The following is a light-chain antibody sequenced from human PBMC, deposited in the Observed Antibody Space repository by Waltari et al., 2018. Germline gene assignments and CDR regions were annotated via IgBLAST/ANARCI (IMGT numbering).Light chain of an antibody. CDR2: KAS. CDR1: ESISVW. CDR3: QQYNAHPWT. V-gene: IGKV1-5*03. Sequence: DIQMTQSPLTLSASVGDRVTISCRASESISVWVAWYQQKPGKAPNLLIYKASTLERGVSERFSGSGSGTEFTLTITSLQPEDFATYHCQQYNAHPWTFGQGTKVDMK. J-gene: IGKJ1*01.